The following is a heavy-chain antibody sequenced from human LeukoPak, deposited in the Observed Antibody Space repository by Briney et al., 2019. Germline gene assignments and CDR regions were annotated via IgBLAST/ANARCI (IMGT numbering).Heavy chain of an antibody. CDR3: AKRGVAGGYYYYYMDV. D-gene: IGHD6-19*01. CDR2: ISGSGDTT. J-gene: IGHJ6*03. Sequence: PGGSLRLSCAASGFTFSSYGMTWVRQAPGMGLEWVSIISGSGDTTYYADSVKGRFTISRDNSKNTLYLQMNSLRAEDTAVYYCAKRGVAGGYYYYYMDVWGKGTTVTISS. CDR1: GFTFSSYG. V-gene: IGHV3-23*01.